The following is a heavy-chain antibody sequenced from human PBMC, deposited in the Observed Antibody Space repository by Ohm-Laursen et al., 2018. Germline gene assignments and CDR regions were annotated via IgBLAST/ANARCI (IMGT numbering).Heavy chain of an antibody. CDR3: ARHDGYGR. D-gene: IGHD5-24*01. CDR2: IWHDGSNK. J-gene: IGHJ4*02. V-gene: IGHV3-33*01. CDR1: GFTFSSYG. Sequence: SLRLSCSASGFTFSSYGMNWVRQAPGKGLEWVAIIWHDGSNKYYADSVKGRFTISRDNSRNTLYLQMNSLRAEDTAVYYCARHDGYGRWGQGTRVTVSS.